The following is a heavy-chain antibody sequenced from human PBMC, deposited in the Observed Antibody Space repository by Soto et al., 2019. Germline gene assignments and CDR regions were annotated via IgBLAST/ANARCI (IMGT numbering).Heavy chain of an antibody. Sequence: GESLKISCKASGYTFSIYWIAWVRQMPGKGLEWLGIIYPGDSDTRYSPSFRVQVTMAADKSTSTAYLQWSSLTASDSAIYFCARRLYLKVAGHWGYDYCGPTTLVTVS. CDR1: GYTFSIYW. V-gene: IGHV5-51*01. CDR2: IYPGDSDT. J-gene: IGHJ4*02. CDR3: ARRLYLKVAGHWGYDY. D-gene: IGHD2-15*01.